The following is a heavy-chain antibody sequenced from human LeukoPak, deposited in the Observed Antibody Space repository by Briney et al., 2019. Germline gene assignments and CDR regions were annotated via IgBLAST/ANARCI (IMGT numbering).Heavy chain of an antibody. CDR2: ISSSSSYI. CDR3: ARHLTTRYYDFWSGYYTAFDI. J-gene: IGHJ3*02. Sequence: GGSLRLSCAASGFTFSSYSMNWVRQAPGKGLEWVSSISSSSSYIYYADSVKGRFTISRDNAKNSLYLQMNSLRAEDTAVYYCARHLTTRYYDFWSGYYTAFDIWGQGTMVTVSS. V-gene: IGHV3-21*01. D-gene: IGHD3-3*01. CDR1: GFTFSSYS.